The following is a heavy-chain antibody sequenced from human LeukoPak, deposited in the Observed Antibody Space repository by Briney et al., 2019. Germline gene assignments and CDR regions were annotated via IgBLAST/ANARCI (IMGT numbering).Heavy chain of an antibody. CDR1: GYSFSTYW. Sequence: SGESLKISCKGSGYSFSTYWIAWVRQMPGKGLEWMGIIYPGDSDTRYSPSFQGQVTISADKSISTAYLQWSSLKASDTAIYYCARQTCDGTCYSRWFDPWGQGTLVTVSS. V-gene: IGHV5-51*01. D-gene: IGHD2-21*02. CDR2: IYPGDSDT. J-gene: IGHJ5*02. CDR3: ARQTCDGTCYSRWFDP.